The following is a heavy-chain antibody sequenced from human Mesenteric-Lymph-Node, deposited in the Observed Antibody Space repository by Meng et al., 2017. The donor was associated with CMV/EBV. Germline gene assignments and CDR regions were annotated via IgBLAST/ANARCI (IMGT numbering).Heavy chain of an antibody. Sequence: SGFIFSNYAVSWVRQARGKGLEWVSATSASGGGTYYADYVKGRFTISRDNSKNTLYLQMNSLRVEDTAVYYCAKNVDTAMVPYNWFDPWGQGTLVTVSS. J-gene: IGHJ5*02. D-gene: IGHD5-18*01. CDR1: GFIFSNYA. CDR3: AKNVDTAMVPYNWFDP. V-gene: IGHV3-23*01. CDR2: TSASGGGT.